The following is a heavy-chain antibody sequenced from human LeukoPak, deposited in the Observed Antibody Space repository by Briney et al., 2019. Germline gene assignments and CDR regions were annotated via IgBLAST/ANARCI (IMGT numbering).Heavy chain of an antibody. CDR1: GGSFSTYY. V-gene: IGHV4-4*08. D-gene: IGHD6-6*01. J-gene: IGHJ6*03. CDR2: ISSSGST. CDR3: ARGGSLSLNMDV. Sequence: SETLSLTCTVSGGSFSTYYWSWIRQPPGKGLEWIGRISSSGSTNYNPSLKSRVTISVDTSKNQFSLKLSSVTAADTAVYFCARGGSLSLNMDVWGKGTTVTVSS.